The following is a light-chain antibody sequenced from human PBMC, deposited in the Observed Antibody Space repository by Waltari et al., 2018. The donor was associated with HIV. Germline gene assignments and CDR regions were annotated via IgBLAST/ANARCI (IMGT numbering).Light chain of an antibody. J-gene: IGLJ2*01. Sequence: QSALTQPASVSGSPGQSIPISCTGTSSAVGSYNLVSWYQQNPDKAPKLMIYEVSKRPSGVSNRFSGSKSGNTASLTISGLQAEDEAAYYCCSYAGSSTLIFGGGTKLTVL. CDR3: CSYAGSSTLI. CDR2: EVS. CDR1: SSAVGSYNL. V-gene: IGLV2-23*02.